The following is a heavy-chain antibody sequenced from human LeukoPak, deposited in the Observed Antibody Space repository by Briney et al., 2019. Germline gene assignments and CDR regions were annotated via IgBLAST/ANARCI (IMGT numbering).Heavy chain of an antibody. CDR3: AGKGTVTTPFDY. CDR1: GDSVSSNSAA. V-gene: IGHV6-1*01. Sequence: SQTLSLTCAISGDSVSSNSAAWNWVRQSPSRGLEWLGRTYYRSKWISDYALSVKSRITINADTSKNQFSLQLNSVTPEDTTVYYCAGKGTVTTPFDYWGQGILVTVSS. CDR2: TYYRSKWIS. J-gene: IGHJ4*02. D-gene: IGHD4-11*01.